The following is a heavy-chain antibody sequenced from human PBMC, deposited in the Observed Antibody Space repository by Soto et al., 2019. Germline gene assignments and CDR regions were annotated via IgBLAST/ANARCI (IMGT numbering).Heavy chain of an antibody. D-gene: IGHD3-3*01. V-gene: IGHV4-34*01. J-gene: IGHJ5*02. Sequence: SSETLSLTCAVEDGSISGYYWSWIRQPPGKGLEWIGEINHSGSTNYNPSLKSRVTISVDTSKNQFSLKLSSVTAADTAVYYCARGLARYYDFWSGSRALNWFDPWGQGTLVTVSS. CDR1: DGSISGYY. CDR3: ARGLARYYDFWSGSRALNWFDP. CDR2: INHSGST.